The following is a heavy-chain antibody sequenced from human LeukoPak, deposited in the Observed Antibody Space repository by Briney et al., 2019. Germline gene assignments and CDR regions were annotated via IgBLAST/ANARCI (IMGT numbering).Heavy chain of an antibody. D-gene: IGHD3-3*01. CDR1: GYTFTSYD. CDR3: ARAYDFWSGYSALYYFDY. CDR2: MNPNSGNT. J-gene: IGHJ4*02. V-gene: IGHV1-8*03. Sequence: ASVTVSCKASGYTFTSYDINWVRQATGQGLEWMGWMNPNSGNTGYAQKFQGRVTITRNTSISTAYMELSSLRSEDTAVYYCARAYDFWSGYSALYYFDYWGQGTLVTVSS.